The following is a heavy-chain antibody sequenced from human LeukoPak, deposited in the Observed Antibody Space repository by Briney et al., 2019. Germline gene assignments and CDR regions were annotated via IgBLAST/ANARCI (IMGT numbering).Heavy chain of an antibody. V-gene: IGHV3-48*02. CDR2: ISNSGSTI. D-gene: IGHD4-17*01. CDR1: GFTFSSYD. CDR3: ARDTGYDYGVDF. Sequence: PGGSLRLSCAASGFTFSSYDMNWVRQAPGKGLEWVSYISNSGSTIYYADSVKGRFTISRDNAKNSLHLQMNSLRDEDTAVYYCARDTGYDYGVDFWGQGTLVTVSS. J-gene: IGHJ4*02.